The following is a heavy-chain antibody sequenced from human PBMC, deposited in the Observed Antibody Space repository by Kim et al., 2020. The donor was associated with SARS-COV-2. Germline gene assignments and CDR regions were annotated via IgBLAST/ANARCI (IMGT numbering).Heavy chain of an antibody. Sequence: PSFQGHVTISADKSISTAYLQWSSLKASDTAMYYCARQFVGLRYFDWCLDYWGQGTLVTVSS. J-gene: IGHJ4*02. CDR3: ARQFVGLRYFDWCLDY. V-gene: IGHV5-10-1*01. D-gene: IGHD3-9*01.